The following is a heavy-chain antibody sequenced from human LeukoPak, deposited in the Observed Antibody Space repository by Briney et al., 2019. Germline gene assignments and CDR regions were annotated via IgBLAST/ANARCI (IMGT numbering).Heavy chain of an antibody. CDR2: ISSSGSTI. D-gene: IGHD3-22*01. CDR3: ARDAVVIDWFDP. J-gene: IGHJ5*02. V-gene: IGHV3-11*04. CDR1: VFTFSDYC. Sequence: GGSLRLSFAASVFTFSDYCMSSSRQAPGKGLEWGSSISSSGSTIYYADSVKGRFTISRDNAKHSLYLQMNSLIAEDTAVYYCARDAVVIDWFDPWGQGTLVTVSS.